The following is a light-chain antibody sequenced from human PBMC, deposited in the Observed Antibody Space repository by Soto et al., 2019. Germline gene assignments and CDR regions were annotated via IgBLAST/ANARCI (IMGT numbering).Light chain of an antibody. J-gene: IGKJ3*01. V-gene: IGKV3-11*01. CDR2: DTS. Sequence: EIVLTQSPATLSLSPGERATLSCRASQSVSSYLAWYQQKPGQAPRLLIYDTSKRATGIPARFSGSGSGTDFTLTISSLGPEDCATYSCQQSYTPLFTFGPGTNVDI. CDR3: QQSYTPLFT. CDR1: QSVSSY.